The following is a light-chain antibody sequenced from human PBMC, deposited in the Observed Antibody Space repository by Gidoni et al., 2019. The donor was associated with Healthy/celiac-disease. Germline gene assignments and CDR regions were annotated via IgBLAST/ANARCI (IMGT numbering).Light chain of an antibody. CDR2: GAS. J-gene: IGKJ1*01. V-gene: IGKV3-20*01. CDR3: QQYGSSPGT. Sequence: ELVLTQSPGTLSLSPGERDTLSCRASQRVSSSYLAWYQQKPGQAPRLLIYGASSRATGIPDRFSGSGSGTDFTLTISRLEPEDFAVYYCQQYGSSPGTFGQGTKVEIK. CDR1: QRVSSSY.